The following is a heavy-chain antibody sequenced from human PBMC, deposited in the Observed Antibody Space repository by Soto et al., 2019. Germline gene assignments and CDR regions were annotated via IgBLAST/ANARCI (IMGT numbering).Heavy chain of an antibody. Sequence: GGSLRLSCAASGFTFSSYEMNWVRQAPGKGLEWVSYISSSGSTIYYADSVKGRFTISRDNAKNSLYLQMNSLRAEDTAVYYCARGAAAASYDYYGMDVWGPGTTVTVSS. V-gene: IGHV3-48*03. J-gene: IGHJ6*02. CDR3: ARGAAAASYDYYGMDV. CDR2: ISSSGSTI. CDR1: GFTFSSYE. D-gene: IGHD6-13*01.